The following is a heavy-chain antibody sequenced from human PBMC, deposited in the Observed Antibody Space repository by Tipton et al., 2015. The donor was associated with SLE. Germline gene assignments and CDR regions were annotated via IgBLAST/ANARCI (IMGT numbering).Heavy chain of an antibody. CDR2: IIPIFGTA. CDR3: ARVGACGDYTPHYFDY. J-gene: IGHJ4*02. Sequence: QLVQSGPEVKKPGASVKVSCKASGGTFSSYAISWVRQAPGQGLEWMGGIIPIFGTANYAQKFQGRVTITADESTSTAYMELSSLRSGEPAVYYCARVGACGDYTPHYFDYRGQGTLVTVSS. V-gene: IGHV1-69*13. D-gene: IGHD4-17*01. CDR1: GGTFSSYA.